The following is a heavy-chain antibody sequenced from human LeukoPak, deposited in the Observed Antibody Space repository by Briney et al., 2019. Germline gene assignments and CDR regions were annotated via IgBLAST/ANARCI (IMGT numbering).Heavy chain of an antibody. CDR2: IYYSGST. Sequence: SGTLSLTCAVSGGSISSYYWSWIRQPPGKGLEWVGDIYYSGSTNYNPPLKSRVTISVDTSKNQFSLKLSSVTAADTAVYYCARHLPYCSSTSCSPEHFDYWGQRTLITVSS. CDR3: ARHLPYCSSTSCSPEHFDY. V-gene: IGHV4-59*08. CDR1: GGSISSYY. J-gene: IGHJ4*02. D-gene: IGHD2-2*01.